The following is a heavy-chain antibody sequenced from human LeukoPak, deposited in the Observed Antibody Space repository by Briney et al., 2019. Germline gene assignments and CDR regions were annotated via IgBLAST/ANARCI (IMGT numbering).Heavy chain of an antibody. Sequence: ASVKVSCKASGYTFTSYGISWVRQAPGQGLEWMGWISAYNGNTNYAQKLQGRVTMTTDTSTSTAYMELRSLRSDDTAVYYCAQDRKYYGSGSYYFDYWGQGTLVTVS. CDR3: AQDRKYYGSGSYYFDY. CDR2: ISAYNGNT. CDR1: GYTFTSYG. J-gene: IGHJ4*02. D-gene: IGHD3-10*01. V-gene: IGHV1-18*01.